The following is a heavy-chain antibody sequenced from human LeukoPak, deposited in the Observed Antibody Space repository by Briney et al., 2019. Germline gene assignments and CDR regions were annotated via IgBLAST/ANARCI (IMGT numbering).Heavy chain of an antibody. CDR3: AKDPYSNYGYFQH. J-gene: IGHJ1*01. D-gene: IGHD4-11*01. V-gene: IGHV3-23*01. CDR1: GFTFSSYA. Sequence: PGGSLRLSCAASGFTFSSYAMSWVRQAPGKGLEWVSAISGSGGNTYYADSVKGRFTISRDNSKNTLYLQMNSLRAEDTAVYYCAKDPYSNYGYFQHWGQGTLVTVSS. CDR2: ISGSGGNT.